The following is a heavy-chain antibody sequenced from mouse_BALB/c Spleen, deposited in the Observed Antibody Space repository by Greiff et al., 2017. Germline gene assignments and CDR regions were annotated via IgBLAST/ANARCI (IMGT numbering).Heavy chain of an antibody. CDR3: ARGDWAWFAY. CDR2: IDPANGNT. V-gene: IGHV14-3*02. CDR1: GFNIKDTY. Sequence: VQLKESGAELVKPGASVKLSCTASGFNIKDTYMHWVKQRPEQGLEWIGRIDPANGNTKYDPKFQGKATITADTSSNTAYLQLSSLTSEDTAVYYCARGDWAWFAYGGQGTLVTVSA. J-gene: IGHJ3*01. D-gene: IGHD4-1*01.